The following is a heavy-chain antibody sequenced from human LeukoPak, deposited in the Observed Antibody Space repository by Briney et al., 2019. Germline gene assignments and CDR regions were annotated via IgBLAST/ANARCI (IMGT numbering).Heavy chain of an antibody. CDR2: ISYVGSNK. CDR3: ARDRDCSSTSCFQGLDY. V-gene: IGHV3-30*04. J-gene: IGHJ4*02. D-gene: IGHD2-2*01. Sequence: GGSLSLSCAASGLTFSSYAMHWVRQAPGKGLEWVSVISYVGSNKYYADSVKGRFTISRDNSKNTLYLQMNSLRAEDTAVYYCARDRDCSSTSCFQGLDYWGQGTLVTVSS. CDR1: GLTFSSYA.